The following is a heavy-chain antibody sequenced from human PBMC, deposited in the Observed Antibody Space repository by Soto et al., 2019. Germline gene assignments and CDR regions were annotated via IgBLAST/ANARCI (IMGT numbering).Heavy chain of an antibody. D-gene: IGHD4-17*01. V-gene: IGHV4-31*03. Sequence: QVRLEESGPGLVKPSETLSLICSVSGGSVNNANYFWNWIRHHPENGLEWIGYIYYSGSTRYNPSFQTRATLSIDTSKNQFSLRLNSVTGADTAVYFCARDADYGGSRGGMDVWGRGTTVTVSS. J-gene: IGHJ6*02. CDR2: IYYSGST. CDR3: ARDADYGGSRGGMDV. CDR1: GGSVNNANYF.